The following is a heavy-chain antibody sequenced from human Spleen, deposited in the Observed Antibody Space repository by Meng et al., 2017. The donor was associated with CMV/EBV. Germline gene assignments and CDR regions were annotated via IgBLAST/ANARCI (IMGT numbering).Heavy chain of an antibody. CDR2: IWHDGSNK. Sequence: GESLKISCAASGFDFNNYGIHWVRQAPGKGLEWMAVIWHDGSNKYYGDSVKGRFTVSRDNAKNSLFLQMSSLRVEDTAMYYCARAGLGYCSVTSCYNDDWGQGTLVTVSS. CDR1: GFDFNNYG. V-gene: IGHV3-33*01. D-gene: IGHD2-2*02. J-gene: IGHJ4*02. CDR3: ARAGLGYCSVTSCYNDD.